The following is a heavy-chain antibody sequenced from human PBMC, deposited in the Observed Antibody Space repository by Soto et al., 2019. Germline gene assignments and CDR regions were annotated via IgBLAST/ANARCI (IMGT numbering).Heavy chain of an antibody. Sequence: EVQLVESGGGLVQPGGSLRLSCAASGFTFSSYWMTWVRQAPGKGLEWVANIKQDGSETYYVDSVKGRFTISRDNSKNSLYLQMNSLRAEDTAVYYCASQVRRPDAFDIWCQGTMVTVSS. D-gene: IGHD6-25*01. CDR2: IKQDGSET. CDR3: ASQVRRPDAFDI. CDR1: GFTFSSYW. V-gene: IGHV3-7*01. J-gene: IGHJ3*02.